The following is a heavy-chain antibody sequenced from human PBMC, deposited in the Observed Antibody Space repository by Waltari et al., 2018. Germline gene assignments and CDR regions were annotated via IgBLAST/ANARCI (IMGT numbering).Heavy chain of an antibody. CDR1: GYPISRGYY. V-gene: IGHV4-38-2*01. J-gene: IGHJ4*02. Sequence: QVHLQESGPGLVKPSETLSLTCGVPGYPISRGYYWGWIRQPPGKGLEWIGSIDHSGNTYYNPSLKSRVSMSVDTSKNQFSLKLRSVTAADTAVYYCASGSPAADYWGQGTLVTVSS. CDR2: IDHSGNT. CDR3: ASGSPAADY. D-gene: IGHD6-25*01.